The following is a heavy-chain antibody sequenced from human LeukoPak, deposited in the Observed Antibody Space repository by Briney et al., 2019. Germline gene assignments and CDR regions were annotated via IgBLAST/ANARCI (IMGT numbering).Heavy chain of an antibody. J-gene: IGHJ4*02. Sequence: GGSLRLSCAASGFTFSSYGMHWVRQAPGKGLEWVAVISYDGSNKYYADSVKGRFTISRDNSKNTLYLQMNSLRAEDTAVYYCAKDLSGSYSYWGQGTLVTASS. V-gene: IGHV3-30*18. CDR1: GFTFSSYG. CDR3: AKDLSGSYSY. D-gene: IGHD1-26*01. CDR2: ISYDGSNK.